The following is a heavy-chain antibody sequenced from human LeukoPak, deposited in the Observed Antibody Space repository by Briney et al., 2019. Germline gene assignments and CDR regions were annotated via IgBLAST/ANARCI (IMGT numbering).Heavy chain of an antibody. CDR3: ARQGAQYYYGSGSYYNWFDP. V-gene: IGHV3-30*03. Sequence: GGSLRLSCAASGFTFSSYGMHWVRQAPGKGLEWVAVISYDGSNKYYADSVKGRFTISRDNSKNTLYLQMNSLRAEDTAVYYCARQGAQYYYGSGSYYNWFDPWGQGTLVTVSS. CDR2: ISYDGSNK. D-gene: IGHD3-10*01. CDR1: GFTFSSYG. J-gene: IGHJ5*02.